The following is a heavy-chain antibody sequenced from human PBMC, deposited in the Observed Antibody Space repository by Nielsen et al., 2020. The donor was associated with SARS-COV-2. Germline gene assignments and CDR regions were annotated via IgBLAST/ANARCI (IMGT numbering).Heavy chain of an antibody. CDR3: TRGQTFWSGAYMCD. CDR2: IYSGGNT. V-gene: IGHV3-53*01. CDR1: GFTVSDDY. D-gene: IGHD3-3*01. Sequence: GESLKISCAASGFTVSDDYMSWVRQAPGKGLEWVSVIYSGGNTHYSDSVKGRFTTSRDISKNTLHLQMNSLRAEDTAVYYCTRGQTFWSGAYMCDWGQGTLVTVSS. J-gene: IGHJ4*02.